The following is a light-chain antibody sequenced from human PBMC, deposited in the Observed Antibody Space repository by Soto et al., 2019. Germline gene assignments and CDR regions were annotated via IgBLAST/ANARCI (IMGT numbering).Light chain of an antibody. Sequence: QSALTQPASVSGSPGQSITISCTGTSSDVGTYNYVSWYQQHPGQAPKLIIYEVSNRPSGFSSRLSGSKSGNTASLTISGLQTEDEADYYCSSYTSTGSLVFGTGTKLTVL. CDR3: SSYTSTGSLV. CDR2: EVS. CDR1: SSDVGTYNY. J-gene: IGLJ1*01. V-gene: IGLV2-14*01.